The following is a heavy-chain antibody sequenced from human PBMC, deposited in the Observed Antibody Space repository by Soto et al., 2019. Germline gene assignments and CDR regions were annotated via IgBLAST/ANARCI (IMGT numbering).Heavy chain of an antibody. CDR3: ARDYFDSSDYTTNWFDP. D-gene: IGHD3-22*01. V-gene: IGHV4-39*01. CDR2: IYHTGNA. J-gene: IGHJ5*02. Sequence: PSETLSVTCSVSGDSISNSRFYWAWIRQPPGEGLEWIGSIYHTGNAYYNPSLKSRVTIFVDTSKNQFSLKLTSVTAADTALYYCARDYFDSSDYTTNWFDPWGQGTLVTVS. CDR1: GDSISNSRFY.